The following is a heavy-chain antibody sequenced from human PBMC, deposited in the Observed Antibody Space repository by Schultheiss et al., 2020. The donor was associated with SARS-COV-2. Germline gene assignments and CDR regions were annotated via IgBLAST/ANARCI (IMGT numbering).Heavy chain of an antibody. CDR1: GFTFSSYA. CDR2: ISYDGSNK. Sequence: GGSLRLSCAASGFTFSSYAMHWVRQAPGKGLEWVAVISYDGSNKYYADSVKGRFTISRDNAKNSLYLQMSSLRAEDTAIYYCARESSAYANAFDMWGQGTMVTVS. D-gene: IGHD3-22*01. CDR3: ARESSAYANAFDM. V-gene: IGHV3-30*07. J-gene: IGHJ3*02.